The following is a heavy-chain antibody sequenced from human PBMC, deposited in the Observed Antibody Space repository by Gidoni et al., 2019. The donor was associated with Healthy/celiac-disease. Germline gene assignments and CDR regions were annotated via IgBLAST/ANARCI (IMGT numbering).Heavy chain of an antibody. J-gene: IGHJ2*01. D-gene: IGHD6-19*01. Sequence: EVQLVESGGGLVQPGGSLRLSCAASGFTFSSYDMHWVRQATGKGLAWVSVIGTAVDTDYPGSVKGRFTIARENAKNSLYLQMNSLRAGDTAVYYCARVSGIAVAGTWYFDLWGRGTLVTVSS. CDR3: ARVSGIAVAGTWYFDL. CDR2: IGTAVDT. V-gene: IGHV3-13*04. CDR1: GFTFSSYD.